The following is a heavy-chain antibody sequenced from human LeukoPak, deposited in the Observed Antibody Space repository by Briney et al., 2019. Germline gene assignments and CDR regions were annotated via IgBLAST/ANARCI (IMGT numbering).Heavy chain of an antibody. CDR1: GGSITNTNY. CDR3: AREGGPYRPLDY. V-gene: IGHV4-4*02. J-gene: IGHJ4*02. Sequence: YETLSVTCGVSGGSITNTNYWTWVRQPPGKGLEWIGEVNLQGSTNYNPSLMGRVAISVDTSENNISLQLTSVTAADTAVYYCAREGGPYRPLDYSGQGTLVSVSS. CDR2: VNLQGST.